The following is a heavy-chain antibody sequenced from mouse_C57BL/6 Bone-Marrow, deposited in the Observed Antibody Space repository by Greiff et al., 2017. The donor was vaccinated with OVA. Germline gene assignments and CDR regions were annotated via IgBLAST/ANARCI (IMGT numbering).Heavy chain of an antibody. J-gene: IGHJ3*01. D-gene: IGHD4-1*01. Sequence: VQLQQSGPKLVKPGASVKISCKASGYSFTGYYMNWVKQSPEKSLEWIGEINPSTGGTTYNQKFKAKATLTVDKSSSTAYMQLKSLTSEDSAVYYCARDWTGTLAYWGQGTLVTVSA. V-gene: IGHV1-42*01. CDR1: GYSFTGYY. CDR2: INPSTGGT. CDR3: ARDWTGTLAY.